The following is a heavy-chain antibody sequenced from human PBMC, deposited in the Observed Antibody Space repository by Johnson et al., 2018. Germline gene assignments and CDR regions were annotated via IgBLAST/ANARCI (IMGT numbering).Heavy chain of an antibody. D-gene: IGHD6-19*01. CDR3: ARGIAVAGVAYYYGMAV. CDR1: RGTFSSYA. V-gene: IGHV1-69*12. Sequence: QVQLVQSGAEVKKPGSSVKVSCKASRGTFSSYAISWVRPAPGQGLEWMGGIIPILGTANYAKKFQGRVTITADESTSTAYMDLGSLRSEDTAGYYCARGIAVAGVAYYYGMAVWGQGTTVTVSS. CDR2: IIPILGTA. J-gene: IGHJ6*02.